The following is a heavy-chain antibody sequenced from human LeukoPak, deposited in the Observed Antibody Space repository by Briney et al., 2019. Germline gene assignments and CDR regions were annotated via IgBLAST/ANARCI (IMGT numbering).Heavy chain of an antibody. J-gene: IGHJ4*02. Sequence: GASVKVSCKVSGYTFTDYYMHWVQQAPGKGLEWMGLVDPEDGEAIYAEKFQGRVTITADTSTDTAYMELSSLRSEDTAVYYCAISMVRGVIHPNWGQGTLVTVSS. D-gene: IGHD3-10*01. CDR2: VDPEDGEA. V-gene: IGHV1-69-2*01. CDR3: AISMVRGVIHPN. CDR1: GYTFTDYY.